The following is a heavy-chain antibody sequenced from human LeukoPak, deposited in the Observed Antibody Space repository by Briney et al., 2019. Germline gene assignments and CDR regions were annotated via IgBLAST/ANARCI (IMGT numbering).Heavy chain of an antibody. CDR3: ARVPCSSTSCSNDAFDI. Sequence: KPGGSLRLSCAASGFTFSDYYMSWIRQAPGKGLEWVSYISSSGSTIYYADSVKGRFTISRDNAKNSLYLQMNSLRAEDTAVYYCARVPCSSTSCSNDAFDIWGQGTMVTVSS. V-gene: IGHV3-11*01. CDR2: ISSSGSTI. J-gene: IGHJ3*02. CDR1: GFTFSDYY. D-gene: IGHD2-2*01.